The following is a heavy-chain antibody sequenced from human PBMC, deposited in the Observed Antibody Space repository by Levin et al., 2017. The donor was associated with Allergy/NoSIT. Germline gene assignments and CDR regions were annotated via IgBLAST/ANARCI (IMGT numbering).Heavy chain of an antibody. CDR3: VRDFYDGSGVQKLDY. CDR1: GFTFSGNA. CDR2: ISASGGST. J-gene: IGHJ4*02. V-gene: IGHV3-23*01. Sequence: GGSLRLSCAASGFTFSGNAMTWVRQAPGKGLEWVSGISASGGSTYYADSVKGRFIISRDNSKNTLYLQMNSLRAEDTAVYYCVRDFYDGSGVQKLDYWGQGTLVTVSS. D-gene: IGHD3-22*01.